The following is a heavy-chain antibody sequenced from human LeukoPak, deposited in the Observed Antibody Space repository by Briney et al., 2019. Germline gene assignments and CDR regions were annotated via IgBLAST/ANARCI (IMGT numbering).Heavy chain of an antibody. CDR1: GYSFTSYW. J-gene: IGHJ4*02. CDR3: ARIPYYYDSSGPGDY. V-gene: IGHV5-51*01. CDR2: IYPGDSDT. Sequence: GESLKISSKGSGYSFTSYWIGWVRQMPGKGLEWMRIIYPGDSDTRYSPSFQGQVTISADKSISTAYLQWSSLKASDTAMYYCARIPYYYDSSGPGDYWGQGTLVTVSS. D-gene: IGHD3-22*01.